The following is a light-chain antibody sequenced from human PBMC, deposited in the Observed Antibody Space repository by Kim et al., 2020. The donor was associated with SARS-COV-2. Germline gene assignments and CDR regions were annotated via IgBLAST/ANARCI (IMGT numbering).Light chain of an antibody. CDR2: QDS. Sequence: SVSPGQTASITCSGDKLGDQYACWYQQKPGQSPVLVIYQDSKRPSGIPERFSGSNSGNTATLTISGTQAMDEADYYCQAWDSSYVVFGGGTKLTVL. CDR1: KLGDQY. V-gene: IGLV3-1*01. CDR3: QAWDSSYVV. J-gene: IGLJ2*01.